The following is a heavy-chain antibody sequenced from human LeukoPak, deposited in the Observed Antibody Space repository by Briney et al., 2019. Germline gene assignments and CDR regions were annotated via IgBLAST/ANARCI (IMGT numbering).Heavy chain of an antibody. V-gene: IGHV3-30-3*01. D-gene: IGHD4-17*01. CDR1: GFTFSSYA. Sequence: PGGSLRLSCAASGFTFSSYAMHWVRQAPGKGLEWVAVISYDGSNKYYADSVKGRFTISRDNSKNTLYLQMNSLRAEDTAVYYCYAVTTPNWFDPWGQGTLVTVSS. CDR3: YAVTTPNWFDP. J-gene: IGHJ5*02. CDR2: ISYDGSNK.